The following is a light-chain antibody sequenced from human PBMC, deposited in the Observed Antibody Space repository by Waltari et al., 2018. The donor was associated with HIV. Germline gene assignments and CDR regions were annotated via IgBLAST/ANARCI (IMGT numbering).Light chain of an antibody. V-gene: IGKV1-5*03. CDR2: KAS. J-gene: IGKJ1*01. Sequence: DIQMTHSPSTLSASVGDRVTITCRASQSIGSWLAWYQQKPGKAPKVLIYKASNLESGVPPRFSGSGSGTEFTLTITNLQPEDFATYYCQQSTSYWTFGQGTKVEMK. CDR1: QSIGSW. CDR3: QQSTSYWT.